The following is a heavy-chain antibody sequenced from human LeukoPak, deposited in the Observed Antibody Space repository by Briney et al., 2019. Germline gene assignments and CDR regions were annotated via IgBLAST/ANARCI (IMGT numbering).Heavy chain of an antibody. V-gene: IGHV4-59*12. CDR2: IYYSGST. D-gene: IGHD2-2*01. J-gene: IGHJ4*02. Sequence: SETLSLTCTVSGGSISSYYWSWIRQPPGKGLEWIGYIYYSGSTNYNPSLKSRVTISVDRSKNQFSLKLSSVTAADTAVYYCAKSRYCSSTSCPFDYWGQGTLVTVSS. CDR1: GGSISSYY. CDR3: AKSRYCSSTSCPFDY.